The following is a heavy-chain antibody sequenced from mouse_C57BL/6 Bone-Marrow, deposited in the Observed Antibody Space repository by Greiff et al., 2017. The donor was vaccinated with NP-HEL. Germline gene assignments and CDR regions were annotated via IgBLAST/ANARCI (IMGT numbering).Heavy chain of an antibody. Sequence: EVQLQESGPGLAKPSQTLSLTCSVTGYSITSDYWNWIRKFPGNKLEYMGYISYSGSTYYNPSLKSRISITRDTSKNQYYLQLNSVTTEDTATYYCVRSLYYYGSSYRYFDVWGTGTTVTVSS. CDR3: VRSLYYYGSSYRYFDV. CDR2: ISYSGST. D-gene: IGHD1-1*01. V-gene: IGHV3-8*01. J-gene: IGHJ1*03. CDR1: GYSITSDY.